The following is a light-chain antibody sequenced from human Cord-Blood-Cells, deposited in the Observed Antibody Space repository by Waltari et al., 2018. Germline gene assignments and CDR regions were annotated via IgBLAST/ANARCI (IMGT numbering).Light chain of an antibody. V-gene: IGKV1-5*01. CDR2: DAS. Sequence: IQMTQSPSTLSASVGDRVTITCRASQSISSWLAWYQQKPGKAPKLLIYDASSLESGVPSRFSGSGSGTEFTLTISSLQPEDFATYYCQQYNSYSQYTFGQGTKLEIK. J-gene: IGKJ2*01. CDR3: QQYNSYSQYT. CDR1: QSISSW.